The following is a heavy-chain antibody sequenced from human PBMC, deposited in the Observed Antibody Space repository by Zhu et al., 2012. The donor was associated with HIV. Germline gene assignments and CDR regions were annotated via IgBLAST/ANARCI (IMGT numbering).Heavy chain of an antibody. J-gene: IGHJ3*02. D-gene: IGHD2-21*01. CDR1: GGSFSSYA. CDR2: IIPIFGTT. CDR3: AREFRWRILCGGGFXI. V-gene: IGHV1-69*06. Sequence: QVQLVQSGAEVKKPGSSVKVSCKASGGSFSSYAISWVRQAPGQGLEWMGRIIPIFGTTIYAQKFQGRVTVTADKSTSTAYMDLSSLRSEDTAVYYCAREFRWRILCGGGFXIWGQGTMVTVSS.